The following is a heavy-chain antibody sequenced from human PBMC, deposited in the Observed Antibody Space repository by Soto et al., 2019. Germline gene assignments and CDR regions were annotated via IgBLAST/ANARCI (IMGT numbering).Heavy chain of an antibody. J-gene: IGHJ5*02. Sequence: QITLKESGPLLVEPTQTLTLTCSFSGFSLTTGGVGVGWLRQAPGKALECLGIIYWDNDRRYNPSLKERLTSHQXXSXHXXVLTLTSMDPEDTATYSCPHRVPYSSYWDVGWVATWGQGTLVTVS. CDR1: GFSLTTGGVG. CDR3: PHRVPYSSYWDVGWVAT. CDR2: IYWDNDR. V-gene: IGHV2-5*02. D-gene: IGHD2-21*01.